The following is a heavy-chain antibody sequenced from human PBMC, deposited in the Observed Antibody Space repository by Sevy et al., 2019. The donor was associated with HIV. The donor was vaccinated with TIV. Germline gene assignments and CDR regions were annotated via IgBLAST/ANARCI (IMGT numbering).Heavy chain of an antibody. V-gene: IGHV3-49*04. CDR2: IRSKAYGGTT. CDR3: TRGLSYDFWSGYYYYYMDV. D-gene: IGHD3-3*01. CDR1: GFTFGDYA. J-gene: IGHJ6*03. Sequence: GGSLRLSCTASGFTFGDYAMSWVRQAPGKGLEWVGFIRSKAYGGTTEYAASVKGRFTISRDDSKSIAYLQMNSLKTEDTAVYYCTRGLSYDFWSGYYYYYMDVWGKGTTVTVSS.